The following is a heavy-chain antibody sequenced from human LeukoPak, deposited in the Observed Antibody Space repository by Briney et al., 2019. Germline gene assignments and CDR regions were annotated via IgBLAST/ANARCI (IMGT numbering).Heavy chain of an antibody. J-gene: IGHJ4*02. CDR2: LYHTGIT. Sequence: SETLSLTCNVSGGSVTSHYWNWIRRPPGKGLEWIGHLYHTGITKYNPSLQSRVSMSVDTSKNQFFLKVNSVTAADTAVYHCVRSVDYFDNTGPHMMFDYWGQGSLVTVSS. V-gene: IGHV4-59*02. CDR1: GGSVTSHY. D-gene: IGHD3-22*01. CDR3: VRSVDYFDNTGPHMMFDY.